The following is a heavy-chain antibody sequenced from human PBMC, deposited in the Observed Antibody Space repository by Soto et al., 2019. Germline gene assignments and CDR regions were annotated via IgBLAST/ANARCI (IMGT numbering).Heavy chain of an antibody. V-gene: IGHV3-23*01. Sequence: LRLSCAASGFTFSSYAMSWVRQAPGKGLEWVSAISGSGGSTYYADSVKGRFTISRDNSKNTPYLQMNSLRAEDTAVYYCAKDLYYYYGMDVWGQGTTVTVSS. CDR1: GFTFSSYA. CDR2: ISGSGGST. CDR3: AKDLYYYYGMDV. J-gene: IGHJ6*02.